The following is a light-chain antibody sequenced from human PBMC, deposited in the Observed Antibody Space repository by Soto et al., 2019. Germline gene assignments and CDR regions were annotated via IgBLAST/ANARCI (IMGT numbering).Light chain of an antibody. V-gene: IGKV1-5*01. Sequence: IQMTQFPSTLCASVGDRFTITCRASQSISSWLSWYQQKPGKAPKLLIYGASSLESGVPSRFSGSGSGTEFTLTISSLQPDDFATYYCQQYNSYSPWTFGPGTKVDIK. CDR1: QSISSW. J-gene: IGKJ1*01. CDR2: GAS. CDR3: QQYNSYSPWT.